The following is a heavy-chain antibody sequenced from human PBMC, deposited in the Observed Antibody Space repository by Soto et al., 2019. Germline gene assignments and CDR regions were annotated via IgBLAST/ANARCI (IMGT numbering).Heavy chain of an antibody. J-gene: IGHJ4*02. CDR1: GFIVSDNY. Sequence: GGSLRLSCAASGFIVSDNYINWVRQAPGKGLEWVSVTYTGGYTYYADSVKGRFTISRDNSKNTLYLQMNSLRAEDTAVYYCEREVSGNSFDYWGQGTLVTVSS. D-gene: IGHD1-1*01. CDR3: EREVSGNSFDY. V-gene: IGHV3-53*01. CDR2: TYTGGYT.